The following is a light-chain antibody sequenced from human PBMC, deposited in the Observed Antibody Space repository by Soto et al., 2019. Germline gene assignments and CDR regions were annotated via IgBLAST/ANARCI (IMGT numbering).Light chain of an antibody. Sequence: EMVLTQLPAPLSFSPGERPTSPSRASQMFRSGSLAWYQQKPGQAPRLLIYGASSRATGIPDRFSGSGSGTDFTLTISRLEPEDFAVYYCQQYGSSYTFGQGTKLEIK. CDR3: QQYGSSYT. V-gene: IGKV3-20*01. CDR2: GAS. J-gene: IGKJ2*01. CDR1: QMFRSGS.